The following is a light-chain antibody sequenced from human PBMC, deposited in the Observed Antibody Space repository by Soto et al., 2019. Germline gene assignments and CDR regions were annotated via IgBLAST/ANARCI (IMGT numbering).Light chain of an antibody. Sequence: QSVLTQPPSASASLGASVTLTCTLSSGYSNYKVDWYHQRPGKGPRFVMRVGTGGIVGSKGDGIPDRFSVLGSGLNRYLTIKNIQEEDESDYHCGADHGSGSNFAVFGGGTQLTVL. CDR2: VGTGGIVG. V-gene: IGLV9-49*01. J-gene: IGLJ2*01. CDR1: SGYSNYK. CDR3: GADHGSGSNFAV.